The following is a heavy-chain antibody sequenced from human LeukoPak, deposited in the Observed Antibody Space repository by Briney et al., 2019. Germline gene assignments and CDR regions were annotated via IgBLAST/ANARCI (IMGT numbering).Heavy chain of an antibody. CDR1: GFTFSSYA. Sequence: GSLRLSCAASGFTFSSYAMSWVRQAPGKGLEWVSSISSSSSYIYYADSVKGRFTISRDNAKNSLYLQMNSLRAEDTAVYYCAREGNGDFDYWGQGTLVTVSS. CDR3: AREGNGDFDY. J-gene: IGHJ4*02. V-gene: IGHV3-21*01. CDR2: ISSSSSYI. D-gene: IGHD1-1*01.